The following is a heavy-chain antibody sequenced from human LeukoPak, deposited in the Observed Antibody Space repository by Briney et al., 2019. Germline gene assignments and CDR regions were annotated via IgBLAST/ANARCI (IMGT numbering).Heavy chain of an antibody. CDR3: ARTSIAARRADFDY. CDR1: GYTFTSYY. CDR2: INPSGGST. D-gene: IGHD6-6*01. J-gene: IGHJ4*02. V-gene: IGHV1-46*01. Sequence: GASVKVSCKASGYTFTSYYMHWVRQAPGQGLEWMGIINPSGGSTSYAQKFQGRVTMTRDTSTSTVYMELNRLTSDDTAVYYCARTSIAARRADFDYWGQGTVVTVSS.